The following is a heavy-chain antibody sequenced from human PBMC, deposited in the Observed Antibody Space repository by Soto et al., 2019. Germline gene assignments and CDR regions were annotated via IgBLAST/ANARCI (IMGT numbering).Heavy chain of an antibody. CDR3: AATGGNYFGLDV. CDR2: ISGYNGNT. J-gene: IGHJ6*02. Sequence: ASVKVSCKSSDNTFTHYGINWVRQAPGQGLEWMGWISGYNGNTKYAQKFQDRVTMTADTSTRTAFMEVRSLTSDDTGVYFCAATGGNYFGLDVWGQGTTVTVSS. D-gene: IGHD2-8*02. CDR1: DNTFTHYG. V-gene: IGHV1-18*01.